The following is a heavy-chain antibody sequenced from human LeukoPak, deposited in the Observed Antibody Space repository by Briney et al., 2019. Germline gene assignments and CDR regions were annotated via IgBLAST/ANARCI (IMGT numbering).Heavy chain of an antibody. CDR3: ARTTEGYCRGRSCYSYYYMDV. V-gene: IGHV4-59*01. Sequence: SETLSLTCTVSGGSISSYYWSWIRQPPGKGLEWIGYIYYSGSTNYNPSLKSRVTISVDTSKNQFSLKLSSVTAADTAVYYCARTTEGYCRGRSCYSYYYMDVWGKGTTVTVSS. CDR2: IYYSGST. J-gene: IGHJ6*03. CDR1: GGSISSYY. D-gene: IGHD2-15*01.